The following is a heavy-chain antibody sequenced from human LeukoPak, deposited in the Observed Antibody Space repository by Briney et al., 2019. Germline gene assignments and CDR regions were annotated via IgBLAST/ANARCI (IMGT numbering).Heavy chain of an antibody. CDR1: GYTFTGYY. J-gene: IGHJ4*02. D-gene: IGHD1-26*01. V-gene: IGHV1-2*02. CDR3: ARDIRRRLGATGFDL. Sequence: GASVKVSCKASGYTFTGYYMHWVRQAPGQGLEWMGWINPTTGAANYAPKFQARVTMTRDKSITTAYMELKRLRSDDTALYYCARDIRRRLGATGFDLWGQGTLVTVSS. CDR2: INPTTGAA.